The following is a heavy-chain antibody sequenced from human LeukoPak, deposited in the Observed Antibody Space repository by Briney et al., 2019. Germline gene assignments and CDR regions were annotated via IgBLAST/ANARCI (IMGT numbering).Heavy chain of an antibody. CDR2: INHSGRT. J-gene: IGHJ4*02. V-gene: IGHV4-34*01. CDR1: GDXFIGYF. D-gene: IGHD3-22*01. CDR3: ARTSGFFDSSGFYQQNPYYFQY. Sequence: SETLSLTCAASGDXFIGYFWTWIRQAPGKGLEWIGYINHSGRTNYNPSIQRRVSISVDTSKNQFSLNVTSVTGADTAVYYCARTSGFFDSSGFYQQNPYYFQYWGQGVLVTVSS.